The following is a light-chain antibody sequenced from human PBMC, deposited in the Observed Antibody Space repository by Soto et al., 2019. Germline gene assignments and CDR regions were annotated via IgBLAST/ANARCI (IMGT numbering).Light chain of an antibody. CDR2: AAS. CDR1: QSISNW. Sequence: DIQMTQSPSTLSSSVGDRVTITCRASQSISNWLAWYQQKPGKAPKLPIHAASSLQSGVPSRFSGSGSGTDFTLTISSLQPEDFATYFCQQANNFPWTFGQGTKVDIK. V-gene: IGKV1-12*01. CDR3: QQANNFPWT. J-gene: IGKJ1*01.